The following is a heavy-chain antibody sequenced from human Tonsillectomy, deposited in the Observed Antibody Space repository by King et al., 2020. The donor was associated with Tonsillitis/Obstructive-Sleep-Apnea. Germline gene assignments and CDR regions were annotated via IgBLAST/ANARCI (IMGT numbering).Heavy chain of an antibody. D-gene: IGHD3-16*01. CDR1: GFTFGDYS. Sequence: EVQLVESGGGLEQPGRSLRLSCEGSGFTFGDYSMTWVRQAPGRGLEWVGLIRSKAYGGTTEYAASVKGRFTMSRDDSKSTAYLQMNSLKIEDTAVYYCTRTPYVWGSARYYYGLDVWGQGTTVTVSS. CDR3: TRTPYVWGSARYYYGLDV. CDR2: IRSKAYGGTT. V-gene: IGHV3-49*04. J-gene: IGHJ6*02.